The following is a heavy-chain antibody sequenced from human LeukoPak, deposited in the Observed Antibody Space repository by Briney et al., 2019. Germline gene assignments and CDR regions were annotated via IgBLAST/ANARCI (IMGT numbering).Heavy chain of an antibody. Sequence: GSLRLSCAASGFTFSSYSMNWVRQPPGKGLEWIGSINYSGGTHYNPSLKSRVTISADKSKNQSSLKLSSVTAADTAVYYCARLWSTHCSGGTCPHQPNYWGQGTLVTVSS. J-gene: IGHJ4*02. CDR2: INYSGGT. V-gene: IGHV4-39*01. D-gene: IGHD2-15*01. CDR1: GFTFSSYSMN. CDR3: ARLWSTHCSGGTCPHQPNY.